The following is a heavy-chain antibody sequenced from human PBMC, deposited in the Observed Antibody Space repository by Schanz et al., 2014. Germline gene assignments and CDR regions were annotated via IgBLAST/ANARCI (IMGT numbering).Heavy chain of an antibody. CDR2: IWYDGSNK. J-gene: IGHJ4*02. CDR3: ARDGDFDY. V-gene: IGHV3-33*08. CDR1: GITFSGYS. Sequence: VQLVDSGGGLVQPGGSLRLSCAASGITFSGYSMNWVRQAPGKGLEWVAIIWYDGSNKYYADSVKGRFTISRDNSKNTLFLQMSSLRAEDTAVYYCARDGDFDYWGQGTLVTVSS.